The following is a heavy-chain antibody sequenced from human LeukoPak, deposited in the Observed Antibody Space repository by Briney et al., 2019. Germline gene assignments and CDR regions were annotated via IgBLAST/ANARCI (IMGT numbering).Heavy chain of an antibody. CDR2: LYYGESS. D-gene: IGHD6-25*01. J-gene: IGHJ4*02. CDR3: ARQLPTAAADTRGYFDY. CDR1: GGSISFISSSTYY. V-gene: IGHV4-39*01. Sequence: PSETPSLTCTVSGGSISFISSSTYYWGWIRQAPGKGLEWIGSLYYGESSHYNPSLKSRATLSVDTSNNQFSLKLTSVTAADAAVYFCARQLPTAAADTRGYFDYWGQGTVVTVSS.